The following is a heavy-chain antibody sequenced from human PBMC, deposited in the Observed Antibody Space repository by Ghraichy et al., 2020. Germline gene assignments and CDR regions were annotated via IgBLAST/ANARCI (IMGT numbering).Heavy chain of an antibody. CDR2: TYYRSKWYN. CDR3: AREEGFEVGLGYYYYYGMDV. V-gene: IGHV6-1*01. D-gene: IGHD2-21*01. CDR1: GDSVSSNSAA. Sequence: SQTLSLTCAISGDSVSSNSAAWNWIRQSPSRGLEWLGRTYYRSKWYNDYAVSVKSRITINPDTSKNQFSLQLNSVTPEDTAVYYCAREEGFEVGLGYYYYYGMDVWGQGTTVTVSS. J-gene: IGHJ6*02.